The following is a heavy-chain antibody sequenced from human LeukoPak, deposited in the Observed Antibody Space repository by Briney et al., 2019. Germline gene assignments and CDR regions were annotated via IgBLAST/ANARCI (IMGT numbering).Heavy chain of an antibody. CDR2: MNPNSGNT. J-gene: IGHJ4*02. CDR1: GYTFKNYD. V-gene: IGHV1-8*02. CDR3: ARATPGGLHGYSFDY. Sequence: ASVKVSCKASGYTFKNYDINWVRQAPGKGLEWMGWMNPNSGNTVFAQKFQDRVSMTRDTSINTVYMELTSLRYGDTAVYYCARATPGGLHGYSFDYWGQGTVVTVYS. D-gene: IGHD5-24*01.